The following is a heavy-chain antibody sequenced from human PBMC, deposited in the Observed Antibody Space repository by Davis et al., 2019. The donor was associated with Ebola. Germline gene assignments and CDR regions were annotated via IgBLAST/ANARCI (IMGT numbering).Heavy chain of an antibody. V-gene: IGHV3-7*03. Sequence: GESLKISRAASGFTFRSYWMSWVRQAPGKGLEWVAKIKEDGSEKLEVDSVKGRFTISRDNAKDSLYLQMNSLRAEDTAVYYCARGSRNMDVWGQGTTVTVSS. CDR2: IKEDGSEK. CDR1: GFTFRSYW. CDR3: ARGSRNMDV. J-gene: IGHJ6*02.